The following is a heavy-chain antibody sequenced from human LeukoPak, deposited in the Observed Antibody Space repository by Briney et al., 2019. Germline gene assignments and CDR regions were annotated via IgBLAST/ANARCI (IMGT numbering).Heavy chain of an antibody. V-gene: IGHV1-2*02. J-gene: IGHJ3*02. CDR3: ARFGLGKHIEVAGIPFDI. CDR1: GYSFTGYY. CDR2: INPHTGGT. Sequence: GASVKVSCKASGYSFTGYYMHWVRQAPGQGLEWMGWINPHTGGTNYAQTLQGRVTMTTDTSTSTAYMELRSLRSDDTAVYYCARFGLGKHIEVAGIPFDIWGQGTMVTVSS. D-gene: IGHD6-19*01.